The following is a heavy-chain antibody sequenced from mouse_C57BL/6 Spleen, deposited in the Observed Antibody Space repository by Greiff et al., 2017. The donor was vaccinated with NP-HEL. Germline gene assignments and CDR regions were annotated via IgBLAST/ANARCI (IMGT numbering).Heavy chain of an antibody. CDR1: GYSITSGYD. V-gene: IGHV3-1*01. D-gene: IGHD1-1*01. J-gene: IGHJ3*01. CDR2: ISYSGST. CDR3: ARADYYGSSPWFAY. Sequence: EVKVVESGPGMVKPSQSLSLTCTVTGYSITSGYDWHWIRHFPGNKLEWMGYISYSGSTNYNPSLKSRISITHDTSKNHFFLKLNSVTTEDTATYYCARADYYGSSPWFAYWGQGTLVTVSA.